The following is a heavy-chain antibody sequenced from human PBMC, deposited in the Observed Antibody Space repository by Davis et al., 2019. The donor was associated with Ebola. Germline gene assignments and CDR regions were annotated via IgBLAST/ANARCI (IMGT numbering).Heavy chain of an antibody. Sequence: GESLKISCKGSGYSFTSYWIGWVRQMPGKGLEWMGIIYPGDSDTRYSPSFQGQVTISADKSISTAYLQWSSLKASDTAMYYCARTLAAAGTVGSYYYYYGMDVWGQGTTVTVSS. D-gene: IGHD6-13*01. V-gene: IGHV5-51*01. CDR1: GYSFTSYW. CDR3: ARTLAAAGTVGSYYYYYGMDV. J-gene: IGHJ6*02. CDR2: IYPGDSDT.